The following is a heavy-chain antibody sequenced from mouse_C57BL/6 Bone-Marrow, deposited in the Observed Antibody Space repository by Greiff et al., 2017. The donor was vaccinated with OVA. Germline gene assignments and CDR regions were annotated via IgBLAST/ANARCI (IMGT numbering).Heavy chain of an antibody. V-gene: IGHV1-55*01. CDR1: GYTFTSYW. CDR2: IYPGSGST. Sequence: QVQLQQPGAELVKPGASVKMSCKASGYTFTSYWITWVKQRPGQGLEWIGDIYPGSGSTNYNEKFKSKATLTVDTASSTAYMQLSSLTSEDSAVYYCASARLGYFDVWGTGTTVTVSS. J-gene: IGHJ1*03. D-gene: IGHD3-2*02. CDR3: ASARLGYFDV.